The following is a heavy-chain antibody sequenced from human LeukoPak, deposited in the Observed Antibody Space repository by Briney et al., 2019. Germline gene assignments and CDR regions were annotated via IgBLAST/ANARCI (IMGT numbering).Heavy chain of an antibody. CDR2: ISGGGGGT. D-gene: IGHD2-15*01. Sequence: GASLRLSCAASGFTFSSYAMSWVRQAPGKGLEWVSGISGGGGGTYYADSVKGRFTISRDNSKNTLYLQMNSLRAEDTAVYYCAKGPHGYCSGGSCYYNYYGMDVWGQGTTVTVSS. CDR3: AKGPHGYCSGGSCYYNYYGMDV. V-gene: IGHV3-23*01. J-gene: IGHJ6*02. CDR1: GFTFSSYA.